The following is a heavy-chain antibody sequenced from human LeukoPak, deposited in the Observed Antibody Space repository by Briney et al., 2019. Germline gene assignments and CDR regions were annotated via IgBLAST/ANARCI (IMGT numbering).Heavy chain of an antibody. V-gene: IGHV1-2*02. CDR3: ATVKAKDAFDI. CDR1: GNTFTGYY. CDR2: INPNSGGT. Sequence: ASVKVSCKTSGNTFTGYYIHWVRQAPGQGPEWMGWINPNSGGTNYAQKFQGRVTMTRDTSISTAYMELTRLGSDDTAAYYCATVKAKDAFDIWGQGTMVTVSS. J-gene: IGHJ3*02.